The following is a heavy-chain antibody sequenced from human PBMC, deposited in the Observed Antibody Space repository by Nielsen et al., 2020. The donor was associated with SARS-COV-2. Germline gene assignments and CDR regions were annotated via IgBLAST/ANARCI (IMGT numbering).Heavy chain of an antibody. CDR3: VRGDLIHSSSWTNYYYYYGMDV. Sequence: GESLKISCAASGFTFSSYSMNWVRQAPGKGLEWVSYISSSSSTIYYADSVKGRFTISRDNAKNSLYLQMNSLRAGDTAVYYCVRGDLIHSSSWTNYYYYYGMDVWGQGTTVTVSS. J-gene: IGHJ6*02. CDR1: GFTFSSYS. D-gene: IGHD6-13*01. V-gene: IGHV3-48*01. CDR2: ISSSSSTI.